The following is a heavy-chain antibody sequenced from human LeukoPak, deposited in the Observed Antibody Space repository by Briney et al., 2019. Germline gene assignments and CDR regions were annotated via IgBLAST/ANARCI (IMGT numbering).Heavy chain of an antibody. CDR2: INHSGAT. CDR1: GGSFSGYY. CDR3: ARRRGQGAGSYFHYYYYGMDV. J-gene: IGHJ6*02. D-gene: IGHD3-10*01. V-gene: IGHV4-34*01. Sequence: PSETLSLTCAVSGGSFSGYYWNWIRQPPGEGLEWIGEINHSGATNYNPSLKSRVTISVDTSKNQFSLKLSSVTAADTAVYSCARRRGQGAGSYFHYYYYGMDVWGQGTTVTVSS.